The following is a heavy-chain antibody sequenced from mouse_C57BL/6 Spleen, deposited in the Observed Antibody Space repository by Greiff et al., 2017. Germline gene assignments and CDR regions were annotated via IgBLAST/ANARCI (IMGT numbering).Heavy chain of an antibody. CDR3: ARGGSSYYYFDY. D-gene: IGHD1-1*01. CDR1: GYSFTGYY. Sequence: VQLQQSGPELVKPGASVKISCKASGYSFTGYYMNWVKQSPEKSLEWIGEINPSTGGTTYNQKFKAKATLTVDKSSSTAYMQLKSLTSEDSAVYYCARGGSSYYYFDYWGQGTTLTVSS. CDR2: INPSTGGT. J-gene: IGHJ2*01. V-gene: IGHV1-42*01.